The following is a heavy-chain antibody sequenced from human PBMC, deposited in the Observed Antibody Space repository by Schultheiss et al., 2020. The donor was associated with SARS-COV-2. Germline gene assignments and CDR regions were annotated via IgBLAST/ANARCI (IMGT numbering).Heavy chain of an antibody. D-gene: IGHD1-1*01. CDR1: GGSISSSSYY. V-gene: IGHV4-39*07. CDR3: ARVRTGTFDY. Sequence: SETLSLTCTVSGGSISSSSYYWDWIRQPPGKGLEWIGEIYHSGSTNYNPSLKSRVTISVDKSKNQFSLKLSSVTAADTAVYYCARVRTGTFDYWGQGTLVTVSS. CDR2: IYHSGST. J-gene: IGHJ4*02.